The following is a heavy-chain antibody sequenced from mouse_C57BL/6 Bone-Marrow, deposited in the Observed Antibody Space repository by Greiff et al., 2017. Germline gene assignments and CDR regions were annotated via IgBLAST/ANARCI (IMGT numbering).Heavy chain of an antibody. CDR3: ARNYYGSSWNWYFDV. D-gene: IGHD1-1*01. V-gene: IGHV1-59*01. J-gene: IGHJ1*03. CDR1: GYTFTSYW. Sequence: QVQLKQPGAELVRPGTSVKLSCKASGYTFTSYWMHWVKQRPGQGLEWIGVIDPSDSYTNYNQKFKGKATLTVDTSSITAYMQLSSLTSEDSAVYYGARNYYGSSWNWYFDVWGTGTTVTVSS. CDR2: IDPSDSYT.